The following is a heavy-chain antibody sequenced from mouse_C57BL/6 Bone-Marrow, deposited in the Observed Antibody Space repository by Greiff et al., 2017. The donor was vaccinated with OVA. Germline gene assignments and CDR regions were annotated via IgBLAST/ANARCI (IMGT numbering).Heavy chain of an antibody. CDR3: ARRGYDALDD. Sequence: EVMLVESGGGLVQPGGSLKLSCAASGFTFSDYYMYWVRQTPEKRLEWVAYISNGGGSTYYPDTVKGRFTISRDNAKNTLYLQMSRLKSEDTAMYYCARRGYDALDDWGQGTTLTVSS. D-gene: IGHD2-3*01. CDR1: GFTFSDYY. J-gene: IGHJ2*01. V-gene: IGHV5-12*01. CDR2: ISNGGGST.